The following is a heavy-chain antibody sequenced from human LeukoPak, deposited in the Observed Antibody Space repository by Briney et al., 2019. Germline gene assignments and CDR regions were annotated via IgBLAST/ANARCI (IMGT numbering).Heavy chain of an antibody. Sequence: PGGSLRLSCAASGFTFSSYAMSWVRQAPGKGLEWVSAISGSGGSTYYADSVKGRFTISRDNAKNSLYLQMNSLRAEDTAVYYCARAPIAAAGFLSWFDPWGQGALVTVSS. CDR1: GFTFSSYA. D-gene: IGHD6-13*01. V-gene: IGHV3-23*01. CDR3: ARAPIAAAGFLSWFDP. CDR2: ISGSGGST. J-gene: IGHJ5*02.